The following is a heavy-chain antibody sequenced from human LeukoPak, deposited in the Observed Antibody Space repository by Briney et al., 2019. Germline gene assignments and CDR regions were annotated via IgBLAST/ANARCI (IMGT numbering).Heavy chain of an antibody. D-gene: IGHD6-13*01. V-gene: IGHV3-11*01. Sequence: SLRLSXAASGFTFSDYYMSWFRQAPGKGLEWVSYIGSGGGPIYYADSVKGRFTISRDNAKSSLYLQMNSLRAEDTALYYCARALRDSSWYYEYWGQGTLVTVSS. CDR2: IGSGGGPI. CDR3: ARALRDSSWYYEY. J-gene: IGHJ4*02. CDR1: GFTFSDYY.